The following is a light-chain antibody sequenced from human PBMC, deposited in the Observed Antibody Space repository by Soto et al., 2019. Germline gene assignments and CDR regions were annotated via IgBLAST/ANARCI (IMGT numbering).Light chain of an antibody. J-gene: IGKJ2*01. CDR1: KAIGDW. CDR2: HAS. CDR3: QQGKTFPYT. Sequence: IQMTQSPSTVSASVGDGINISCRAAKAIGDWLAWYQQRPGKAPKLLIFHASTLLSGVPPRFSGTRSGTIFTLTVSALQPEDFATYYCQQGKTFPYTFGEGTRLET. V-gene: IGKV1-12*01.